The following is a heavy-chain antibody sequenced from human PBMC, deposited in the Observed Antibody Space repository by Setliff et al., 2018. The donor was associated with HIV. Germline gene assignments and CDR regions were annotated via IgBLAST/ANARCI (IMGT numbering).Heavy chain of an antibody. D-gene: IGHD3-10*01. CDR2: IYYSGNT. J-gene: IGHJ4*02. CDR1: GDSINSVSYN. Sequence: PSETLSLTCNVSGDSINSVSYNWAWIRQPPGKGLEWVGSIYYSGNTYYNPALKRRLTISIDTSKNHFSLKLTSVTAADTALYYCARHRRRGGDVDYWGQGTLVTVSS. CDR3: ARHRRRGGDVDY. V-gene: IGHV4-39*01.